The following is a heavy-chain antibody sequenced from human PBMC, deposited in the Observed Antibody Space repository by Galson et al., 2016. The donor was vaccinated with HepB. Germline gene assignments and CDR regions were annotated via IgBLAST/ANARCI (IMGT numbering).Heavy chain of an antibody. D-gene: IGHD5-18*01. V-gene: IGHV3-11*01. Sequence: SLRLSCAASGFIFSDAYISWFRQAPGKGLEWVSTVSGSGSSIYYGDSVKGRFTISRANAKNALYLQMNSLRVEDTAVYYCARDIREYKYGYPRHYGMYVWGKGTTVTVSS. J-gene: IGHJ6*04. CDR2: VSGSGSSI. CDR1: GFIFSDAY. CDR3: ARDIREYKYGYPRHYGMYV.